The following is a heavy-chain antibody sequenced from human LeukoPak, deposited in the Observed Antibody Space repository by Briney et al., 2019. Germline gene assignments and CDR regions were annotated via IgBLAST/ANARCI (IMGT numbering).Heavy chain of an antibody. D-gene: IGHD3-10*01. J-gene: IGHJ4*02. CDR3: ARRLGSYHSFDY. Sequence: PSETLSLTCTVSGGSISSSSYYWGWIRQPPGMGLEWLGSIFYSGSTYYNPSLKSRVTISVDTSRNQFSLKLSSVPAADTAVYYCARRLGSYHSFDYWGQGTLVTVSS. CDR2: IFYSGST. V-gene: IGHV4-39*01. CDR1: GGSISSSSYY.